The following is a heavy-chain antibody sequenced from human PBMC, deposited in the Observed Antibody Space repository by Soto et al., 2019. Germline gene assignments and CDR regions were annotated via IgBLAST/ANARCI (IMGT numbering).Heavy chain of an antibody. Sequence: LRLSCAASGFTFSSYAMHWVRQAPGKGLEWVAVISYDGSNKYYADSVKGRFTISRDNSKNTLYLQMNSLRAEDTAVYYCARDQLFTIFGVVKYYYYYGMDVWGQGTTVTVSS. CDR1: GFTFSSYA. V-gene: IGHV3-30-3*01. CDR2: ISYDGSNK. D-gene: IGHD3-3*01. CDR3: ARDQLFTIFGVVKYYYYYGMDV. J-gene: IGHJ6*02.